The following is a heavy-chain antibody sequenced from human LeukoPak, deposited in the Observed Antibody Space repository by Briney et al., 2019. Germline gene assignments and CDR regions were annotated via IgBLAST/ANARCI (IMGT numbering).Heavy chain of an antibody. CDR2: IYYSGST. D-gene: IGHD3-10*02. Sequence: KASETLSLTCTVSGGSISSSSYYWGWIRQPPGKGLEWIGYIYYSGSTNYNPSLKSRVTISVDTSKNQFSLKLSSVTAADTAVYYCARYLFPNDAFDIWGQGTMVTVSS. V-gene: IGHV4-61*05. J-gene: IGHJ3*02. CDR3: ARYLFPNDAFDI. CDR1: GGSISSSSYY.